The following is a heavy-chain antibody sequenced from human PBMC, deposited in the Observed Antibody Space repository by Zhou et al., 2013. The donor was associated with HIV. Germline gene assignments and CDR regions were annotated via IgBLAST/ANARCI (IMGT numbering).Heavy chain of an antibody. V-gene: IGHV4-59*02. CDR1: GGSVSSHY. CDR2: IYHSGGT. J-gene: IGHJ5*02. Sequence: QVQLQESGPGLVKPSETLSLTCTVSGGSVSSHYWSWIRQPPGKGLEWLGYIYHSGGTNYNPSLKSRVTISVDTSTNQVSLKLSSVTVADTAVYYCARHYSSSWYARWFDPWGQGSLVHRLL. CDR3: ARHYSSSWYARWFDP. D-gene: IGHD6-13*01.